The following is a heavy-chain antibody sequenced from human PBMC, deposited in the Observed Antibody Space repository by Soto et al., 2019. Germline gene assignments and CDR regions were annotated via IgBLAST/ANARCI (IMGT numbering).Heavy chain of an antibody. CDR2: INAGNGNT. D-gene: IGHD2-8*02. V-gene: IGHV1-3*01. CDR1: GYTFTSYA. Sequence: ASVKVSCKASGYTFTSYAMHWVRPAPGQRPERMGWINAGNGNTKYSQKFQGRVTITRDTTASTAYMELSSLRSEDTAVYCWARELVSAYNFDYWGQGTLVTVAS. J-gene: IGHJ4*02. CDR3: ARELVSAYNFDY.